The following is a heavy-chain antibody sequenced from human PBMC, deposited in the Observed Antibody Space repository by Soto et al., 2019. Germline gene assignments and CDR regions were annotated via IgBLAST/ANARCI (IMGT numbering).Heavy chain of an antibody. CDR2: INHSGST. CDR3: ARGRRDYCSSTSCRNWFDP. V-gene: IGHV4-34*01. J-gene: IGHJ5*02. D-gene: IGHD2-2*01. CDR1: GGSFSGYY. Sequence: SETLSLTCAVYGGSFSGYYWSWIRQPPGKGLEWIGEINHSGSTNYNPSLKSRVTISVDTSKNQFSLKLSSVTAADTAVYYCARGRRDYCSSTSCRNWFDPWGQGTLVTVSS.